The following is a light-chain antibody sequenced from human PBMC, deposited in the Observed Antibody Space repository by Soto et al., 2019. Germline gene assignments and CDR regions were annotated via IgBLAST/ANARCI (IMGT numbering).Light chain of an antibody. Sequence: DIQMTQSPSSLSASVGYRVAITCRASQSISSYLNWYQQKPGKAPKVLIYAASNLQSGVPSRFSGSGSGTDFTLTISSLQPEDFATYYCQQSYSTPITFGQGTRLEIK. CDR2: AAS. J-gene: IGKJ5*01. CDR1: QSISSY. V-gene: IGKV1-39*01. CDR3: QQSYSTPIT.